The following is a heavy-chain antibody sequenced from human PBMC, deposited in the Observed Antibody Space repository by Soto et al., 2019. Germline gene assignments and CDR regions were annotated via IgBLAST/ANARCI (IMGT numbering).Heavy chain of an antibody. CDR2: IHYSGST. CDR3: ARYYGGYSDY. CDR1: GGSISSYY. V-gene: IGHV4-59*08. D-gene: IGHD2-21*01. Sequence: QVQLQESGPGLVKPSETLSLTCTVSGGSISSYYWSWIRQPPGKGLEWLGYIHYSGSTNYNPSLKSRVTISVDPTKNQFALKLSSVTAADTAVYYCARYYGGYSDYWGQGTLVTLSS. J-gene: IGHJ4*02.